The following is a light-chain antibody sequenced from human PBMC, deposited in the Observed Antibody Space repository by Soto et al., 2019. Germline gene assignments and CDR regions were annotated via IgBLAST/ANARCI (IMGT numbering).Light chain of an antibody. CDR3: QSFDNGLSASV. CDR2: GSS. J-gene: IGLJ2*01. Sequence: QSVLTQPPSVSGAPGQRVTISCTGSSSNIGAGHVVHWYQQFPGRAPNLLIYGSSNRPSGVPDRFSGSKSGTSASLAITGLQAEDEPDYYCQSFDNGLSASVFGGGTKVTVL. V-gene: IGLV1-40*01. CDR1: SSNIGAGHV.